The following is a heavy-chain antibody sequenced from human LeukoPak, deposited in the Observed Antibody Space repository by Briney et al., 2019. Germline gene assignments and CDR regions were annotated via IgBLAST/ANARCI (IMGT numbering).Heavy chain of an antibody. D-gene: IGHD1-26*01. Sequence: PGRSLRLSCAASGFTFSSYAMHWVRQAPGKGLEWVAVISYDGSNKYYADSVKGRSTISRDNSKNTLYLQMNSLRAEDTAVYYCARSHYTLPYYFDYWGQGTLVTVSS. V-gene: IGHV3-30-3*01. CDR1: GFTFSSYA. CDR2: ISYDGSNK. J-gene: IGHJ4*02. CDR3: ARSHYTLPYYFDY.